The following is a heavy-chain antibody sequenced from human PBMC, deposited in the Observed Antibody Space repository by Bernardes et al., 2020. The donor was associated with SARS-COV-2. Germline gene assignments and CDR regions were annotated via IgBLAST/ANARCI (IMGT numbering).Heavy chain of an antibody. CDR1: GFTFSGYS. CDR2: ISSSSVYI. D-gene: IGHD3-3*01. Sequence: GGSLRLSCAASGFTFSGYSMHWVRQAPGKGLEWVASISSSSVYIFYADSVKGRFTISRDNAKDSLYLELNNLRAEDTAVYFCARGYDFWSGYSLTFLDFWGQGTLVTVST. J-gene: IGHJ4*02. CDR3: ARGYDFWSGYSLTFLDF. V-gene: IGHV3-21*01.